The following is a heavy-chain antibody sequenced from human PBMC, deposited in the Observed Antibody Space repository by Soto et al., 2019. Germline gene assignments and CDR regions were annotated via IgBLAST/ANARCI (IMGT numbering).Heavy chain of an antibody. D-gene: IGHD6-19*01. V-gene: IGHV3-23*01. J-gene: IGHJ4*02. Sequence: EVQLLESGGGVVKPGGSLRLSCVASGFNFKKFAMAWVRQAPGEGLEWVSGISCCGGSTSYADSVKGRFTIARDDSKNTVSLQVNGLRVEDTAQYYCAKADGEQWLIPHLDNWGQGTLVTVS. CDR1: GFNFKKFA. CDR2: ISCCGGST. CDR3: AKADGEQWLIPHLDN.